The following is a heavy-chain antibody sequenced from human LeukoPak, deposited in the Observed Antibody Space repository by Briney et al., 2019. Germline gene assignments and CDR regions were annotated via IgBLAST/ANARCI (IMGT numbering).Heavy chain of an antibody. D-gene: IGHD3-10*01. CDR1: GFTFSSYG. CDR3: AKDGEAYGSGSYTWFDP. Sequence: GGSLRLSCAASGFTFSSYGMHWVRQAPGKGLEWVAFIRYDGSNKYYADSVKGRFTISRDNSKNMLYLQMNSLRAEDTAVYYCAKDGEAYGSGSYTWFDPWGQGTLVTVSS. CDR2: IRYDGSNK. V-gene: IGHV3-30*02. J-gene: IGHJ5*02.